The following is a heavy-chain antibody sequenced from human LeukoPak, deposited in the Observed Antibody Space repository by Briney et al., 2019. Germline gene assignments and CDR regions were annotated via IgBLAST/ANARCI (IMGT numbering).Heavy chain of an antibody. CDR1: GFMFASVG. CDR3: AKGHGSSWSFIDY. D-gene: IGHD6-13*01. J-gene: IGHJ4*02. CDR2: ISGGGDRT. Sequence: GGSLRLSCVASGFMFASVGMNWVRKAPGKGLEWVSSISGGGDRTYYADSVKGRFTISRDNSKNSLYLQMNSLRLEDTAVYYCAKGHGSSWSFIDYWGQGTLVTVSS. V-gene: IGHV3-23*01.